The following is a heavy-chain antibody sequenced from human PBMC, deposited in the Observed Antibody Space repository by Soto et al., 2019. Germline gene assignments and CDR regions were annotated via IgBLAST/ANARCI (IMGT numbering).Heavy chain of an antibody. CDR3: ASPKFPTDYDFWSGYYL. D-gene: IGHD3-3*01. V-gene: IGHV4-39*01. CDR1: GGSISSSSYY. Sequence: QLQLQESGPGLVKPSETLSLTCTVSGGSISSSSYYWGWIRQPPGKGLEGIGSIYYSGSTYYNPSLKSRGTISVDTSKNQFSLKLSSVTAADTAVYYCASPKFPTDYDFWSGYYLWGQGTLVTVSS. J-gene: IGHJ4*02. CDR2: IYYSGST.